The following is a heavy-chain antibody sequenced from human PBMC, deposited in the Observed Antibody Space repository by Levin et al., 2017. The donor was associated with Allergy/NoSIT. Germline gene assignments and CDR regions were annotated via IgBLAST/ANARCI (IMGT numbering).Heavy chain of an antibody. V-gene: IGHV1-18*01. CDR1: GYTFTSYG. J-gene: IGHJ4*02. Sequence: GESLKISCKASGYTFTSYGISWVRQAPGQGLEWMGWISAYNGNTNYAQKLQGRVTMTTDTSTSTAYMELRSLRSDDTAVYYCARADVGYCSGGSCLWYFDYWGQGTLVTVSS. CDR3: ARADVGYCSGGSCLWYFDY. CDR2: ISAYNGNT. D-gene: IGHD2-15*01.